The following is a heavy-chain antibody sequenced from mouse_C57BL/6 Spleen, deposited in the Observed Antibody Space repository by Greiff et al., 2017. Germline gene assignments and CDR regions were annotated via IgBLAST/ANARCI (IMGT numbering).Heavy chain of an antibody. CDR3: AKGGFITTVVVPDYYAMEY. Sequence: QVQLKESGAELMKPGASVKLSCKATGYTFTGYWIEWVKQRPGHGLEWIGEILPGSGSTNYNEKFKGKATFTADTSSNTAYMQLSSLTTEDSAIYYCAKGGFITTVVVPDYYAMEYWGQGTSVTVSS. CDR1: GYTFTGYW. V-gene: IGHV1-9*01. J-gene: IGHJ4*01. D-gene: IGHD1-1*01. CDR2: ILPGSGST.